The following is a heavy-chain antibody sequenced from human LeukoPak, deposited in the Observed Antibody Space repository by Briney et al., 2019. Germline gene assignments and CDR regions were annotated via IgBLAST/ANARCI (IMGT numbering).Heavy chain of an antibody. D-gene: IGHD5-24*01. J-gene: IGHJ6*03. CDR2: ISSSSSYI. V-gene: IGHV3-21*01. Sequence: WVSSISSSSSYIYSADSVKGRFTISRENAKNSLYLQLNSLRAEDTAVYYCARDGYKKATSYYYYYMDVWGKGTTVTVSS. CDR3: ARDGYKKATSYYYYYMDV.